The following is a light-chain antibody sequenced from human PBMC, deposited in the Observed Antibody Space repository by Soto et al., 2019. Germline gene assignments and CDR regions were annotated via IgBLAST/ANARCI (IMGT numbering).Light chain of an antibody. CDR2: LGS. CDR3: MQSLQTPIT. J-gene: IGKJ5*01. CDR1: QSLLHSNAYNY. Sequence: DIVMTQSPLSLPVTPGEPASISCRSSQSLLHSNAYNYLDWYLQKPGQSPQLLIYLGSNRASGVTDRFSGSGSGTDFTLKISRVEAEDVGVYYCMQSLQTPITFGQGTRLEIK. V-gene: IGKV2-28*01.